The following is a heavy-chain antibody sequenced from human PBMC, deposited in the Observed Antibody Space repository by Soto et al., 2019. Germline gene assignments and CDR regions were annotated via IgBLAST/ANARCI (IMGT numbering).Heavy chain of an antibody. CDR2: IYYSGGT. CDR3: ARKDSGYADYMDV. D-gene: IGHD5-12*01. Sequence: QVQLQESGPGLVKPSQTLSLTCTVSGGSISRGGYYWSWIRQHPGKGLEWIGYIYYSGGTYYNPSPKSRVNISVDTSGNPFPLRLSSVAAADTAVYYWARKDSGYADYMDVWGKGTTVTVSS. V-gene: IGHV4-31*03. CDR1: GGSISRGGYY. J-gene: IGHJ6*03.